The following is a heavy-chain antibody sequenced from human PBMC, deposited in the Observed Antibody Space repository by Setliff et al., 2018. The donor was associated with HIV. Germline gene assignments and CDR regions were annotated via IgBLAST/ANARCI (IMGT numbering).Heavy chain of an antibody. J-gene: IGHJ3*02. D-gene: IGHD3-10*01. Sequence: PGESLKISCKGSGYSVSSYWIAWVRQMPGKGLDWMGIIYPGDSDTKYSPSFQGQVTISADKSINNAYLQWSSLEASDTAIYYCARHGSGGGSNPSGAFDIWGQGTMVTVSS. CDR3: ARHGSGGGSNPSGAFDI. CDR1: GYSVSSYW. V-gene: IGHV5-51*01. CDR2: IYPGDSDT.